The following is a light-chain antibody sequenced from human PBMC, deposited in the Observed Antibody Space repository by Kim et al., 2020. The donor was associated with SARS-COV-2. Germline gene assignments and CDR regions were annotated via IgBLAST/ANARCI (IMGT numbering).Light chain of an antibody. Sequence: QSALTQPRSVSGSPGQSVTISCTGTSSDVGGYNYVSWYQQHPGKAPKLMIYDVSKRPSGVPDRFSGSKSGNTASLTISGLQAEDEAEYYCCSYAGSYTWGFGGGTKLTVL. CDR1: SSDVGGYNY. CDR2: DVS. J-gene: IGLJ2*01. V-gene: IGLV2-11*01. CDR3: CSYAGSYTWG.